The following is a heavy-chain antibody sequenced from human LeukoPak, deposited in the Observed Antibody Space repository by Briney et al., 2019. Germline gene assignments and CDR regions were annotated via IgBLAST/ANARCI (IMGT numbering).Heavy chain of an antibody. D-gene: IGHD2-15*01. J-gene: IGHJ4*02. V-gene: IGHV3-23*01. CDR3: AKGGVDIVVVVAATQVYY. Sequence: PAGGSLRLSCAASRFTFSNYGMHWVRQAPGKGLEWVSAISGSGGSTYYADSVKGRFTISRDNSKNTLYLQMNSLRAEDTAVYYCAKGGVDIVVVVAATQVYYWGQGTLVTVSS. CDR1: RFTFSNYG. CDR2: ISGSGGST.